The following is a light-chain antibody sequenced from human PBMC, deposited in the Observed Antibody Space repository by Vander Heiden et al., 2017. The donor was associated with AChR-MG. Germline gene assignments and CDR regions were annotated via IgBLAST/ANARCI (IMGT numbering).Light chain of an antibody. J-gene: IGLJ3*02. CDR3: QSYDTALSAWV. CDR1: GFYIRGPYV. CDR2: SNV. V-gene: IGLV1-40*01. Sequence: QSVLTPPPSISATPGQRVTLSCDGNGFYIRGPYVLHWYQQLPGAAPKLLIFSNVNRPSGVPDRCSGCKSGSSASLAITGVQNEDEADYYCQSYDTALSAWVFGGGTRLTVL.